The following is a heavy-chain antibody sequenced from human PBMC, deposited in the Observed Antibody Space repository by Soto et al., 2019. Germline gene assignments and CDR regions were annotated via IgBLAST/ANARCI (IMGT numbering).Heavy chain of an antibody. D-gene: IGHD6-13*01. J-gene: IGHJ6*02. V-gene: IGHV3-30*18. CDR2: ISYDGSNK. Sequence: GGSLRLSCAASGFTFSSYGMHWVRQAPGKGLEWVAVISYDGSNKYYADSVKGRFTISRDNSKNTLYLQMNSLRAEDTAVYYCANFGIAAYGLDVWGQGTSVTVSS. CDR3: ANFGIAAYGLDV. CDR1: GFTFSSYG.